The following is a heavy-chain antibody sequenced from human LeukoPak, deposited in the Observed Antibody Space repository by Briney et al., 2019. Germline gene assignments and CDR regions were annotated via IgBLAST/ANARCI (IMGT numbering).Heavy chain of an antibody. CDR2: INHSGST. CDR3: ARADLITWFDP. J-gene: IGHJ5*02. V-gene: IGHV4-34*01. CDR1: GVSFSGYY. Sequence: PSETLSLTCAVYGVSFSGYYWSWIRQPPGKGLEWIGEINHSGSTNYNPSLKSRVTISVDTSKNQFSLKLSSVTAADTAVYYCARADLITWFDPWGQGTLVTVSS.